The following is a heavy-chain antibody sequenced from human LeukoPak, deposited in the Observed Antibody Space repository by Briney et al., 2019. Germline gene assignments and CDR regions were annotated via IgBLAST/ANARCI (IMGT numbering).Heavy chain of an antibody. D-gene: IGHD3-10*01. V-gene: IGHV4-34*01. Sequence: SETLSLTCAVYGGSFSGYYCCWIRQPPGQGLEWIGEINHSGSTNYNPSLKSRVTISVDTSKNQFYLKLSSVTAADTAVYYCARGLVYYGSGSYPSFDYWGQGTLVTVSS. J-gene: IGHJ4*02. CDR2: INHSGST. CDR3: ARGLVYYGSGSYPSFDY. CDR1: GGSFSGYY.